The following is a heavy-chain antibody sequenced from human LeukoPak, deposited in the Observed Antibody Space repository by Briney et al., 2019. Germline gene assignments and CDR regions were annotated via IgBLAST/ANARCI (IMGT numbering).Heavy chain of an antibody. Sequence: GGSLRLSCAASGFTFSSYAMSWVRQAPGEGPVWVSQINRDGSTTRYADSVKGRFTISRDNAKNTLYLQMNSLRADDTAVYYCARDLGDVVVVVAANYFGPWGQGTLVTVSS. V-gene: IGHV3-74*01. CDR3: ARDLGDVVVVVAANYFGP. J-gene: IGHJ5*02. D-gene: IGHD2-15*01. CDR2: INRDGSTT. CDR1: GFTFSSYA.